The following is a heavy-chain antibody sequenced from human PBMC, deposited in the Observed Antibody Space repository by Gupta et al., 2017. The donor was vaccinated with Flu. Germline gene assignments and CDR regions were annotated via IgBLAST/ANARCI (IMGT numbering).Heavy chain of an antibody. J-gene: IGHJ5*01. Sequence: QMQVLQSGSEVRKTGSSVKISCTFSGYTFTFVYLHWVRQAPGQALEWLGWITPYNGNLNYAQKFQGRVTITRDTSLRFFDMELSGLTSTXTXMYFCVXSSLSGSPYHSDSWGQGTHVTVSS. CDR2: ITPYNGNL. CDR1: GYTFTFVY. V-gene: IGHV1-45*02. CDR3: VXSSLSGSPYHSDS. D-gene: IGHD1-26*01.